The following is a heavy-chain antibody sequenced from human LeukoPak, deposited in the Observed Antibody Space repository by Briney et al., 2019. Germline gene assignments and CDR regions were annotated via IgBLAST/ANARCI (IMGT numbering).Heavy chain of an antibody. Sequence: ASVKVSCKASGYTFTGYYMHWVRQAPGQGREWIGWINPNIGGTNYAQKFQGRVTMTRDTSISTAYMELSRLRSADTAVYYCASARKGGGSWDYGMDVWGQGTTVTVSS. J-gene: IGHJ6*02. V-gene: IGHV1-2*02. CDR3: ASARKGGGSWDYGMDV. D-gene: IGHD1-14*01. CDR2: INPNIGGT. CDR1: GYTFTGYY.